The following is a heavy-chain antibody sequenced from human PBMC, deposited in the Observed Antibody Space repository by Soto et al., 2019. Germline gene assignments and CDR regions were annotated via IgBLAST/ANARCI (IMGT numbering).Heavy chain of an antibody. V-gene: IGHV1-18*01. CDR1: GYTFTSYG. D-gene: IGHD3-10*01. J-gene: IGHJ6*03. Sequence: ASVKVSCKAPGYTFTSYGISWVRQAPGQGLEWMGWISAYNGNTNYAQKLQGRVTMTTDTSTSTAYMELRSLRSDDTAVYYCARGPMVRGVIIYYYYYMDVWGKGTTVTVSS. CDR3: ARGPMVRGVIIYYYYYMDV. CDR2: ISAYNGNT.